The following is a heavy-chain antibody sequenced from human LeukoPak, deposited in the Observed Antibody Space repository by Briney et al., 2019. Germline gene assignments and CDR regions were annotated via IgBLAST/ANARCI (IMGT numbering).Heavy chain of an antibody. D-gene: IGHD1-1*01. CDR2: INPNSGGT. J-gene: IGHJ6*03. CDR3: ARDAERYYYYMDV. CDR1: GYTFTGYY. Sequence: ASVKVSCKASGYTFTGYYMHWVRQAPGQGLEWVGWINPNSGGTNYAQKFQGRVTMTRDTSISTAYMELSRLRSDDTAVYYCARDAERYYYYMDVWGKGTTVTVSS. V-gene: IGHV1-2*02.